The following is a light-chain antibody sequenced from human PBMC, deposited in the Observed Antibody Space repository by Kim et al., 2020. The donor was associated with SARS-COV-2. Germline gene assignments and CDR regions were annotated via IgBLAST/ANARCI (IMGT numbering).Light chain of an antibody. J-gene: IGLJ2*01. V-gene: IGLV3-19*01. Sequence: SSELTQDPAVSVALGQTVRITCQGDSLRSYYATWYQQKPGQAPILVIYGKTNRPSGIPDRFSGSSSGNTASLTLTGTQAGDEADYYCNSRDSNDNVVFGG. CDR1: SLRSYY. CDR3: NSRDSNDNVV. CDR2: GKT.